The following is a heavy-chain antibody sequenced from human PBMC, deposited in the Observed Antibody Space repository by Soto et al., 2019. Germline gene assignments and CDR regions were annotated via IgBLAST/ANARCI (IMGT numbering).Heavy chain of an antibody. CDR2: ISGSGGGSHTL. CDR1: GFTIRSYA. V-gene: IGHV3-21*06. J-gene: IGHJ4*02. Sequence: VGSLRLSCVASGFTIRSYAISWGRQAPGEGLEWVSTISGSGGGSHTLYYTDSMKGRFTISRDNAKNSLYLEMNSLRAEDTAVYYCARESEDLTSNFDYWGQGTLVTVSS. CDR3: ARESEDLTSNFDY.